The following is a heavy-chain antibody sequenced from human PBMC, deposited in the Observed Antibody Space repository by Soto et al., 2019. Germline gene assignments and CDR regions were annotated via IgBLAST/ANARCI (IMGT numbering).Heavy chain of an antibody. V-gene: IGHV4-39*01. Sequence: QLQLQESGPGLVKPSETLSLTCTVSGGSISSSSYYWGWIRQPPGKGLEWLGSIYYSGSTYYNPSLKSRVTISVDTSKNQFSLKLSSVTAADTAVYYSARHSRLYCSGGSCYPYNCFDPWGQGTLVSVSS. CDR3: ARHSRLYCSGGSCYPYNCFDP. CDR1: GGSISSSSYY. D-gene: IGHD2-15*01. CDR2: IYYSGST. J-gene: IGHJ5*02.